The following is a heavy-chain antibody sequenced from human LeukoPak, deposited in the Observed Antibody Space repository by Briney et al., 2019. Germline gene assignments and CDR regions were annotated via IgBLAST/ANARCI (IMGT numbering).Heavy chain of an antibody. Sequence: GGSLRLSCATSGFTVSSSYLSWVRQAPGKGLEWVSVIYSDGSTYYADSVKGRFTISRDNSKNTLFLQMNSLRAEDTAVYYCARWVVATMFDYWGPGTLVTVSS. J-gene: IGHJ4*01. CDR3: ARWVVATMFDY. D-gene: IGHD5-12*01. CDR2: IYSDGST. V-gene: IGHV3-66*01. CDR1: GFTVSSSY.